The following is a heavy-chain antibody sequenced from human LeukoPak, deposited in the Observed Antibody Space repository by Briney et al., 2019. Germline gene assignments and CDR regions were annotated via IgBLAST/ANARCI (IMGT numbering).Heavy chain of an antibody. CDR1: GFTFTGQY. CDR2: IYPESGGT. J-gene: IGHJ4*02. D-gene: IGHD2-21*01. Sequence: ASVKVSCKTSGFTFTGQYLHWVRQAPGQGLELMGWIYPESGGTNYAQKFQGRVTMTRDTSSDTAYLELSRLRSDDTAVYYCSGGGARYDYWGQGTRVTVSS. V-gene: IGHV1-2*02. CDR3: SGGGARYDY.